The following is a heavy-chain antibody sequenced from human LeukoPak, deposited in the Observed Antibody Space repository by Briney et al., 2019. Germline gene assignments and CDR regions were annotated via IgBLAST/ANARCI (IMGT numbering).Heavy chain of an antibody. CDR1: RGTFSSYA. D-gene: IGHD6-13*01. J-gene: IGHJ4*02. V-gene: IGHV1-69*05. CDR2: IIPIFGTA. Sequence: SVKVSCKASRGTFSSYAISWVRQAPGQGLEWMGRIIPIFGTANYAQKFQGRVTITTDESTSTAYMELSSLRSEDTAVYYCARDQGQMYSSSYFDYWGQGTLVTVSS. CDR3: ARDQGQMYSSSYFDY.